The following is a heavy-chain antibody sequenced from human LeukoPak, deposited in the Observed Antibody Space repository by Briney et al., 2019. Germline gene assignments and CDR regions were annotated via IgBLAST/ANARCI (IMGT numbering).Heavy chain of an antibody. D-gene: IGHD3-9*01. V-gene: IGHV3-23*01. Sequence: GGSLRLSCAASGFTFSSYAMSWVRQAPGKGLEWVSAISGSGGSTYYADSVKGRFTISRDNSKSTLYLQMNSLRAEDTAVYYCAKDMYDILTGYDIGRDNWFDPWGQGTLVSVSS. CDR3: AKDMYDILTGYDIGRDNWFDP. CDR1: GFTFSSYA. J-gene: IGHJ5*02. CDR2: ISGSGGST.